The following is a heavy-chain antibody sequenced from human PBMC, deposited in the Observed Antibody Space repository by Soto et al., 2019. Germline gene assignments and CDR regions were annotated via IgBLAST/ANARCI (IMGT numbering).Heavy chain of an antibody. CDR1: GGTFSSYA. CDR2: IIPIFGTA. CDR3: ARDHPFDFWSGYYPNWFDP. D-gene: IGHD3-3*01. Sequence: SVKVSCKASGGTFSSYAISWVRQAPGQGLEWMGGIIPIFGTANYAQKFQGRVTITADESTSTAYMELSSLRSEDTAVYYCARDHPFDFWSGYYPNWFDPWGQGTLVTVSS. V-gene: IGHV1-69*13. J-gene: IGHJ5*02.